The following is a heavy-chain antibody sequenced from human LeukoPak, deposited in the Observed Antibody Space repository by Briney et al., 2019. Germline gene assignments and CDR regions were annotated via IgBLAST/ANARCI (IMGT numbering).Heavy chain of an antibody. CDR3: AKDAELPRRYFDY. D-gene: IGHD1-14*01. CDR2: IGTSSTTI. CDR1: GFTFSSYT. Sequence: GGSLRLSCAASGFTFSSYTMNWVRQPPGKGLEWVSNIGTSSTTIYYTDSVKGRFTISRDNSKNTLYPQMNSLRPEDTALYYCAKDAELPRRYFDYWGQGTLVTVSS. J-gene: IGHJ4*02. V-gene: IGHV3-48*01.